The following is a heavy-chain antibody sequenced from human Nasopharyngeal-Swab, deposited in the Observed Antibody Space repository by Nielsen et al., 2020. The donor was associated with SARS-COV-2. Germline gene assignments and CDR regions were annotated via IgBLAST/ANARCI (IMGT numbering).Heavy chain of an antibody. CDR3: ARDGLDYDFWSAYFMDV. J-gene: IGHJ6*02. CDR2: ISSGSTYI. D-gene: IGHD3-3*01. Sequence: GESLKISCAASGFTFSNYNMNWVRQAPGKGLEWVSSISSGSTYIYYADSVKGRFTISRDNTKNSLSLQTNSLRAEDTAVYYCARDGLDYDFWSAYFMDVWGQGTTVTVSS. V-gene: IGHV3-21*01. CDR1: GFTFSNYN.